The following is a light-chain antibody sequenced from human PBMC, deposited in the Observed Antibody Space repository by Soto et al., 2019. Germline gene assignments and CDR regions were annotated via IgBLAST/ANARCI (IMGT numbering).Light chain of an antibody. CDR2: EGS. V-gene: IGLV2-23*01. J-gene: IGLJ1*01. Sequence: QSVLAQPASVSGSPGQSITISCTGTSSDVGSYNLVSWYQQHPGKAPKLMIYEGSKRPSGVSNRFSGSKSGNTASLTISGLQAEDEADYYCGTWDTGLTPRGVFGTGTKVTVL. CDR3: GTWDTGLTPRGV. CDR1: SSDVGSYNL.